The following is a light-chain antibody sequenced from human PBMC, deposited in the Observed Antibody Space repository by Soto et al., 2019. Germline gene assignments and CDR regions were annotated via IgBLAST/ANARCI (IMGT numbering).Light chain of an antibody. V-gene: IGLV2-14*01. CDR1: SSDVGGYNY. J-gene: IGLJ3*02. CDR2: EVS. CDR3: SSYTRSSTLV. Sequence: QSALTQPASVSGSPGQSITISCTGTSSDVGGYNYVSWYQQHPGKAPKLMIYEVSNRPSGVSNRFSGSKSANTASLTISGLQAEDEADYYCSSYTRSSTLVFGGGTKLTVL.